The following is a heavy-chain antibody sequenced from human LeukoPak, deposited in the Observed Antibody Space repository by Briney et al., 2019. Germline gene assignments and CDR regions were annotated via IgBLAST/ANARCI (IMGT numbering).Heavy chain of an antibody. CDR2: INHSGST. J-gene: IGHJ3*02. CDR3: ARAYYYGSGTFDI. V-gene: IGHV4-34*01. D-gene: IGHD3-10*01. CDR1: GFTFSSYS. Sequence: GSLRLSCAASGFTFSSYSMNWVRQPPGKGLEWIGEINHSGSTNYSPSLKSRVTISVDTSKKQFSLKLSSVTAADTAVYYCARAYYYGSGTFDIWGRGTLVTVSS.